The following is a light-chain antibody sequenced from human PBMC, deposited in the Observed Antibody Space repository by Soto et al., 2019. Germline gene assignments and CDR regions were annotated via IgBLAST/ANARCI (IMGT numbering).Light chain of an antibody. Sequence: QLVLTQPPSASGSPGQSVTISCTGSSSDVGAYNYVSWYQQHPGKAPKLMIYEVTKRPSGVPDRFSGSKSGNTASLTVSGLQAEDEADYYCSSYAGSNNLPFGGGTQLTVL. CDR3: SSYAGSNNLP. CDR2: EVT. V-gene: IGLV2-8*01. CDR1: SSDVGAYNY. J-gene: IGLJ3*02.